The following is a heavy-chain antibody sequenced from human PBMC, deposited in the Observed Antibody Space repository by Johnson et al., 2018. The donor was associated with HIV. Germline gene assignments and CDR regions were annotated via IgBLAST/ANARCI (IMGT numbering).Heavy chain of an antibody. CDR2: ISSNGGST. CDR1: GFTFSSYA. Sequence: VQLVESGGGLVQPGGSLRLSCAASGFTFSSYAMHWVRQAPGKGLESVSAISSNGGSTYYANSVKGRFTISRDNSKNTLYLQMGSLRAEEMAVYYCAREASGSLDAFDIWGQGTMVTVSS. J-gene: IGHJ3*02. V-gene: IGHV3-64*01. CDR3: AREASGSLDAFDI. D-gene: IGHD1-26*01.